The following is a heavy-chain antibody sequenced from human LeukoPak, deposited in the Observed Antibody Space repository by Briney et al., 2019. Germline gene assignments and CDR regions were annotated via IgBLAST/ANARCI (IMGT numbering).Heavy chain of an antibody. CDR2: IYYSEST. CDR1: GGSISSSSYY. CDR3: ANQWELRLWYFDL. J-gene: IGHJ2*01. V-gene: IGHV4-39*01. Sequence: SETLSLTCTVSGGSISSSSYYWGWIRQPPGKGLEWIGSIYYSESTYYNPSLKSRVTISVDTSKNQFSLKLSSVTAADTAVYYCANQWELRLWYFDLWGRGTLVTVSS. D-gene: IGHD1-26*01.